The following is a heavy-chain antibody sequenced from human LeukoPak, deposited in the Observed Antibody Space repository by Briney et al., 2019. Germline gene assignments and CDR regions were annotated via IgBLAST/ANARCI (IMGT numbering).Heavy chain of an antibody. CDR1: GFTFDDYA. V-gene: IGHV3-9*01. Sequence: GGSLRLSCAASGFTFDDYAMHWVRQAPGKGLEWVSGINWNSGDIAYADSVKGRFTISRDNSKNTLYLQMNSLRAEDTAVYYCATALPRTHSGYGRHDAFDIWGQGTMVTVSS. D-gene: IGHD5-12*01. CDR2: INWNSGDI. CDR3: ATALPRTHSGYGRHDAFDI. J-gene: IGHJ3*02.